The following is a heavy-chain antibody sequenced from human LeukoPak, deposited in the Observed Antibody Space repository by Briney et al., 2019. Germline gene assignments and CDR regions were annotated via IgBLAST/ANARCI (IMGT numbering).Heavy chain of an antibody. D-gene: IGHD4-11*01. V-gene: IGHV3-30*02. CDR1: GFTFSSYG. CDR2: IRHDGSNK. J-gene: IGHJ4*02. Sequence: PGRSLRLSCAASGFTFSSYGMHWVRQAPGKGLEWVAFIRHDGSNKFYADSVRGRFTISRDNSKNTLFLQMDGLRTEDTAVYYCAKDPSATVTPNYFDYWGQGTLVTVSS. CDR3: AKDPSATVTPNYFDY.